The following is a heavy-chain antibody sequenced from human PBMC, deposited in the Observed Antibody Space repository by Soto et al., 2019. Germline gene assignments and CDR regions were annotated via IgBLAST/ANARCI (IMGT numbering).Heavy chain of an antibody. J-gene: IGHJ6*02. CDR1: GGSMSSVCYS. V-gene: IGHV4-30-2*01. CDR3: ARVPDV. Sequence: QLQLQESGSGLVKPSQTLSLTCAVSGGSMSSVCYSWSWIGQPPGKVLEWIGYVDHNGSPYYNPSLQSRVTKSVDRAKNEFSLKLSSVTAADTAVYYCARVPDVWGQGTTGTVSS. CDR2: VDHNGSP.